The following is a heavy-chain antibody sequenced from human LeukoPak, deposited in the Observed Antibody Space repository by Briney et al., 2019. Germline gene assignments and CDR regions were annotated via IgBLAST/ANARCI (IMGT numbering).Heavy chain of an antibody. D-gene: IGHD3-10*01. CDR2: FRSKGYVETT. Sequence: GGSLRLSCTTSGFSFGDYAMSWFRQAPGKGREWVGFFRSKGYVETTEYAASVKDRFTISRDDSKSIAYLQLNSLQTDDTAVYYCTSGGWYYGSGSYYQPYYYYYMDVWGKGTTVTISS. V-gene: IGHV3-49*03. J-gene: IGHJ6*03. CDR3: TSGGWYYGSGSYYQPYYYYYMDV. CDR1: GFSFGDYA.